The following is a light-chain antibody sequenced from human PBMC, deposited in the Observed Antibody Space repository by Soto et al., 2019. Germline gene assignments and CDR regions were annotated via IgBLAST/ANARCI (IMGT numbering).Light chain of an antibody. V-gene: IGKV1-27*01. CDR3: QNYNGAPWT. CDR1: QGISNY. Sequence: DIQMTQSPSSLSASVGDRVTITCRASQGISNYLVWYQQKPGKVPKLLIYAASTLQSGVPSRFSGSGPGTDFTLTISSLQPEDVATYYCQNYNGAPWTFCQGIKVEIK. J-gene: IGKJ1*01. CDR2: AAS.